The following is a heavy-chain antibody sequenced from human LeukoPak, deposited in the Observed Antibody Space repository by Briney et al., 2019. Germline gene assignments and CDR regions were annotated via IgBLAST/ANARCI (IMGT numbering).Heavy chain of an antibody. CDR1: GGSLSSSSYY. Sequence: SETLSLTCTVSGGSLSSSSYYWGWIRQPPGKGLEWIGSIYYSGSTYYNPSLKSRVTISVDTSKNQFSLKLSSVTAADTAVYYCATAADHDYDFWSGYYTNAFDIWGQGTMVTVSP. CDR2: IYYSGST. V-gene: IGHV4-39*01. D-gene: IGHD3-3*01. J-gene: IGHJ3*02. CDR3: ATAADHDYDFWSGYYTNAFDI.